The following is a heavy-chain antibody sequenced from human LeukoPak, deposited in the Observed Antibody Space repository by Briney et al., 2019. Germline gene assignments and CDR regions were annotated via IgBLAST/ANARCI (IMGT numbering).Heavy chain of an antibody. CDR2: ISYDGSNK. V-gene: IGHV3-30*14. Sequence: GGSLRLSCAASGFTFTSHAMYWVRQAPGKGLEWVAVISYDGSNKYYADTVKGRFTISRDNSKNTLYLQMNSLRAEDTAVYYCARDTGYWGQGTLVTVSS. CDR3: ARDTGY. J-gene: IGHJ4*02. CDR1: GFTFTSHA. D-gene: IGHD4-11*01.